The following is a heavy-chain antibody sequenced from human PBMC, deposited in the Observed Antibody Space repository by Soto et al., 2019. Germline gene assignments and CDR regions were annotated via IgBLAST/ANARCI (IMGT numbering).Heavy chain of an antibody. CDR1: GGSFSGYY. Sequence: PSETLSLTCAVYGGSFSGYYWSWIRQPPGKGLEWIGEINHSGSTNYNPSLKSRVTISVDTSKNQFSLKLSSVTAADTAVYYCARSVLRYFDWLLEPLDAFDIWGQGTMVTVSS. J-gene: IGHJ3*02. D-gene: IGHD3-9*01. CDR3: ARSVLRYFDWLLEPLDAFDI. CDR2: INHSGST. V-gene: IGHV4-34*01.